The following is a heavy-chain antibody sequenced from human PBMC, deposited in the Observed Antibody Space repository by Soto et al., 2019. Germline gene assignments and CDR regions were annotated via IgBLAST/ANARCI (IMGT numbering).Heavy chain of an antibody. D-gene: IGHD6-13*01. CDR2: INHSGST. J-gene: IGHJ6*02. Sequence: SETLSLTCAVYGGSFSGYYWSWIRQPPGKGLEWIGEINHSGSTNYNPSLKSRVTISVDTSKNQFSLKLSSVTAADTAVYYCWAGPDRQQLDNYYYYGMDVWGQGTTVTVSS. V-gene: IGHV4-34*01. CDR1: GGSFSGYY. CDR3: WAGPDRQQLDNYYYYGMDV.